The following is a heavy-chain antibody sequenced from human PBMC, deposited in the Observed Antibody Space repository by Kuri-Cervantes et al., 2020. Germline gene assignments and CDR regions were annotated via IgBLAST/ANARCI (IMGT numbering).Heavy chain of an antibody. CDR1: GGSVSSRNYY. V-gene: IGHV4-39*07. D-gene: IGHD3-10*01. J-gene: IGHJ6*02. CDR2: INHSGST. Sequence: SETLSLTCTVSGGSVSSRNYYWSWIRQPPGKGLEWIGEINHSGSTNYNPSLKSRVTISVDTSKNQFSLKLSSVTAADAAVYYCAREEGYYYGSGSYPPIAYYGMDVWGQGTTVTVSS. CDR3: AREEGYYYGSGSYPPIAYYGMDV.